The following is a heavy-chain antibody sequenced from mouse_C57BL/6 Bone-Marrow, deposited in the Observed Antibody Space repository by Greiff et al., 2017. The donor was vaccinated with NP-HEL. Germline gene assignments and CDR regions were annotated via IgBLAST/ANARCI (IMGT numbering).Heavy chain of an antibody. CDR3: ARSRDGYPWYFDV. J-gene: IGHJ1*03. V-gene: IGHV1-50*01. CDR1: GYTFTSYW. D-gene: IGHD2-3*01. Sequence: QVQLQQPGAELVKPGASVKLSCKASGYTFTSYWMQWVKQRPGQGLEWIGEIDPSDSYTNYNQKFKGKAPLTVDTSSSTAYMQLSSLTSEDSAVYYCARSRDGYPWYFDVWGTGTTVTVSS. CDR2: IDPSDSYT.